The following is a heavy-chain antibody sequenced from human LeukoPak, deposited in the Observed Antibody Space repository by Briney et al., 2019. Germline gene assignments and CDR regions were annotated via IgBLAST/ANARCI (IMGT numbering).Heavy chain of an antibody. CDR3: ARHIGGRYYYYYMDV. J-gene: IGHJ6*03. CDR1: GGSISSSNYY. CDR2: IYYTGST. D-gene: IGHD3-16*02. V-gene: IGHV4-39*01. Sequence: SETLSLTCTVSGGSISSSNYYWGWIRQPPGKGLEWIGNIYYTGSTYYNPSLKSRVTISVDTSKNQFSLKVSSVTAADTAVYYCARHIGGRYYYYYMDVWGKGTTVTISS.